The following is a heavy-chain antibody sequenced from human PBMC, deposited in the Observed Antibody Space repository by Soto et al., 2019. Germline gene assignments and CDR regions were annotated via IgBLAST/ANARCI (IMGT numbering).Heavy chain of an antibody. CDR1: GGSISSGGYY. Sequence: NPSETLSLTCTVSGGSISSGGYYWSWIRQHPGKGLEWIGYIYYSGSTYYNPSLKSRVTISVDTSKNQFSLKLSSVTAADTAVYYCARDRQEYSSSSRSGNWFDPWGQGTLVTVSS. CDR3: ARDRQEYSSSSRSGNWFDP. J-gene: IGHJ5*02. CDR2: IYYSGST. D-gene: IGHD6-6*01. V-gene: IGHV4-31*03.